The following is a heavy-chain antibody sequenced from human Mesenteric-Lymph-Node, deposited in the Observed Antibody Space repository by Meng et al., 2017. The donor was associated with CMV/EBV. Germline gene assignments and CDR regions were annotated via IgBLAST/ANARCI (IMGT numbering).Heavy chain of an antibody. CDR2: ISSSSYI. Sequence: GGSLRLSCTASGIIFHNYPMNWVRQAPGKGLEWVSSISSSSYIYYADSVKGRFTISRDNAKNSLYLQMNSLRAEDTAVYYCARMDGSGSHDYFDYWGQGTLVTVSS. CDR3: ARMDGSGSHDYFDY. J-gene: IGHJ4*02. D-gene: IGHD3-10*01. V-gene: IGHV3-21*01. CDR1: GIIFHNYP.